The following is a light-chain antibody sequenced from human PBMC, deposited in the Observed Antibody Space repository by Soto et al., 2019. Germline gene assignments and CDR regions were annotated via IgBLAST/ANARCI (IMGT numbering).Light chain of an antibody. CDR2: GAS. Sequence: EIVLTQSPGTLSLHPGERATLSCRASQSVSSSYLAWYQQKPGQAPRLLIYGASSRATGIPDRFSGSGSGTDFTLTISSLEPEDFAVYYCRQRSNWPPIAFGQGTRLE. V-gene: IGKV3D-20*02. CDR1: QSVSSSY. CDR3: RQRSNWPPIA. J-gene: IGKJ5*01.